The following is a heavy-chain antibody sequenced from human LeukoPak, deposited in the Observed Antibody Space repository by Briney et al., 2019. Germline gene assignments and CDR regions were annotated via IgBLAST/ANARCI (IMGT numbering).Heavy chain of an antibody. V-gene: IGHV3-66*01. CDR3: ARDSSTYYFDY. J-gene: IGHJ4*02. Sequence: GGSLRLSCAASGFSVTSNHMNWVRQAPGKGLEWVSIRFTIPRDDSINTLYLQMNSLRAEDTAVYYCARDSSTYYFDYWGQGTLVTVSS. D-gene: IGHD6-6*01. CDR1: GFSVTSNH.